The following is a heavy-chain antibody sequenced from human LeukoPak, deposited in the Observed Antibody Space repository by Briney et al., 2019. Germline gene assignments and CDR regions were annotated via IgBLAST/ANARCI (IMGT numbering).Heavy chain of an antibody. CDR3: ASYGELLSLSFDY. CDR1: GYTFTSYD. D-gene: IGHD3-10*01. V-gene: IGHV1-8*01. Sequence: ASVKVSCKASGYTFTSYDINWVRQATGQGLEWMGWMNPNSGNTGYAQKFQGRVTMTEDTSTDTAYMELSSLRSEDTAVYYCASYGELLSLSFDYWGQGTLVTVSS. J-gene: IGHJ4*02. CDR2: MNPNSGNT.